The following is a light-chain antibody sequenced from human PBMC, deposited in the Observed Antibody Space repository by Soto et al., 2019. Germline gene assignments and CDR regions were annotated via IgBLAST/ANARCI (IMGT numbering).Light chain of an antibody. J-gene: IGLJ2*01. V-gene: IGLV1-51*01. CDR1: SSNIGNNY. CDR2: DNN. Sequence: QAVVTQPPSVSAAPGQKVTISCSGSSSNIGNNYVSWYQQFPGTAPKLLIYDNNKRPSGIPDRFSGSRSGTSATLGITGLQTGDEADYYCGTWDSSLGTGVFGGGTKLTVL. CDR3: GTWDSSLGTGV.